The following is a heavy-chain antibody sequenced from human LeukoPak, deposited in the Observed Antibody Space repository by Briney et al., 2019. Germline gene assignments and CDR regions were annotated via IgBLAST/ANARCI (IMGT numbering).Heavy chain of an antibody. CDR1: GFRFIGDY. Sequence: GGSLRLSCAASGFRFIGDYIHWVRQAPGKGLEYVSAISGNGVTTHYTNSVKGRFTISIDNSKNTVYLQMGSLTTEDTAVYYCAKDTNREQDIWGQGTTVTASS. D-gene: IGHD3-3*01. J-gene: IGHJ6*02. V-gene: IGHV3-64*01. CDR3: AKDTNREQDI. CDR2: ISGNGVTT.